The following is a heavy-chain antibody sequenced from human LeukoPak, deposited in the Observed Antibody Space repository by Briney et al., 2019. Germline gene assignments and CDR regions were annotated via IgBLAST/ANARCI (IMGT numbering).Heavy chain of an antibody. CDR3: ARGYPSPRSCFDP. CDR2: MNPNSGNT. V-gene: IGHV1-8*03. J-gene: IGHJ5*02. CDR1: GYTFTSYD. Sequence: GASVKVSCKASGYTFTSYDINWVRQATGQGLEWMGWMNPNSGNTGYAQKFQGRVTITRDMSTSTVYMELSSLRSEDTAVYYCARGYPSPRSCFDPWGQGTLVTVSS.